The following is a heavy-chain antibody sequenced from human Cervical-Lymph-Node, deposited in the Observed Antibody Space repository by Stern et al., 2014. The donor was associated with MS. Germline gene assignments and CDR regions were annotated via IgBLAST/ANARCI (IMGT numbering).Heavy chain of an antibody. D-gene: IGHD3-3*02. J-gene: IGHJ4*02. CDR1: GFTFRNYA. V-gene: IGHV3-30-3*01. CDR2: TSDDGDKN. Sequence: VQLVESGGGVVQPGRSLRLSCVASGFTFRNYAMHWVRQAPGKGLEWVAVTSDDGDKNYYADSVRGRFTVSRNNANNTLYLQISSLRPDDTAAYYCARSAHSDYWGQGSLVIVSS. CDR3: ARSAHSDY.